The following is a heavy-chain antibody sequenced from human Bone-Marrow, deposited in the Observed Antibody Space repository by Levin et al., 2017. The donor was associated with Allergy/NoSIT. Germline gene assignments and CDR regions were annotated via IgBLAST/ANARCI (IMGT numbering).Heavy chain of an antibody. V-gene: IGHV3-23*01. CDR1: GFPFSDYA. Sequence: LSLTCAASGFPFSDYAMSWVRQAPGKGLEWVADVSARGASTFYADSVKGRFTISRDNSKNILHLQMNSLRVEDTAVYYCARGGVDDFWSGYYSDFWGQGTPVTVSS. J-gene: IGHJ4*02. D-gene: IGHD3-3*01. CDR2: VSARGAST. CDR3: ARGGVDDFWSGYYSDF.